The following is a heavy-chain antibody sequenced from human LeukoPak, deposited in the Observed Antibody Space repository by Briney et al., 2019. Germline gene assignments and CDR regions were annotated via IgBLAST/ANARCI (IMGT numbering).Heavy chain of an antibody. CDR3: ARSHMYGDYGEDI. CDR1: GFTFSSYS. D-gene: IGHD4-17*01. J-gene: IGHJ3*02. Sequence: GGSLRLSCAASGFTFSSYSTNWVRQAPGKGLEWVSSISSSSSYIYYADPVKGRFTITRDNANNTLYLQMNSLRAEDAAIYYCARSHMYGDYGEDIWGHGTVVAVSS. V-gene: IGHV3-21*01. CDR2: ISSSSSYI.